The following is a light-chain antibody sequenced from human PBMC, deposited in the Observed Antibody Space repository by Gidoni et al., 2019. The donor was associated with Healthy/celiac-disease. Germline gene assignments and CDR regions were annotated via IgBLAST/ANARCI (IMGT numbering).Light chain of an antibody. CDR2: AAS. CDR3: QQSYSTPIT. Sequence: DIQMTQSPSSLSASVGDRVTITCRASQSISSYLIWYQQKPGKAPKLLIYAASSLQSGVPSRFSGSGSGTDFTLTISSLQPEDFATYYCQQSYSTPITFGQGTRLEIK. V-gene: IGKV1-39*01. J-gene: IGKJ5*01. CDR1: QSISSY.